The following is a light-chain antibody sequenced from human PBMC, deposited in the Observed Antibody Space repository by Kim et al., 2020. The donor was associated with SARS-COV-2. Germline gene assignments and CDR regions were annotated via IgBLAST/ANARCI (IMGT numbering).Light chain of an antibody. J-gene: IGLJ2*01. CDR3: CSYTGSSTMV. CDR2: DVN. CDR1: SSNIGGYNY. Sequence: QSVSISCTGTSSNIGGYNYVSWYQKHPGKAPQLMIYDVNKRPSGVPDRFSGSKSGNTASLTISGLQAEDEADYYCCSYTGSSTMVFGGGTKLTVL. V-gene: IGLV2-11*03.